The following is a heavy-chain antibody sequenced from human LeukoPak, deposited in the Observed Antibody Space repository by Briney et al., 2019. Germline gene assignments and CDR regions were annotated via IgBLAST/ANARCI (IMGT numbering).Heavy chain of an antibody. Sequence: GGSLRLTCVASGFTFSSYWMSWVRQAPGKGLEWVADIQQDGSEKYYVDSVKGRFTISRDNAKNSVSLQMNSLRVEDTAVYYCARPGGYGVQPLDFWGQGTLVTVSS. V-gene: IGHV3-7*01. CDR3: ARPGGYGVQPLDF. CDR1: GFTFSSYW. J-gene: IGHJ4*02. CDR2: IQQDGSEK. D-gene: IGHD5-12*01.